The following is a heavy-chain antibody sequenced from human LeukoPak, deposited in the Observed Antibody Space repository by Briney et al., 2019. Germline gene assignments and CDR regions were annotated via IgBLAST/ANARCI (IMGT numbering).Heavy chain of an antibody. D-gene: IGHD3-22*01. Sequence: GRSLRLSCTASGFTFDDYAMHWVRQAPGKGLEWVSGISWNSGSISYADSVKGRFTISRDNAKNSLYLQMNSLRAEDTALYYCAKVPLSYYYDSSGYFAFDIWGQGTMVTVSS. CDR2: ISWNSGSI. J-gene: IGHJ3*02. CDR3: AKVPLSYYYDSSGYFAFDI. V-gene: IGHV3-9*01. CDR1: GFTFDDYA.